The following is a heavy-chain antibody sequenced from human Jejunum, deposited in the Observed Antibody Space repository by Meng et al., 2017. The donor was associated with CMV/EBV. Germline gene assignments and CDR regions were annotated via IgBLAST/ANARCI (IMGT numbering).Heavy chain of an antibody. CDR1: GLTVSSSY. J-gene: IGHJ6*02. V-gene: IGHV3-53*01. D-gene: IGHD5/OR15-5a*01. Sequence: SCAASGLTVSSSYLSWFRQAPGKGLEWVSVIYSTGGTYYADSVRGRFAISRDNSKNTVILQMNSLRVEDTAVYFCARASLHTHMDVWGQGTTVTVSS. CDR3: ARASLHTHMDV. CDR2: IYSTGGT.